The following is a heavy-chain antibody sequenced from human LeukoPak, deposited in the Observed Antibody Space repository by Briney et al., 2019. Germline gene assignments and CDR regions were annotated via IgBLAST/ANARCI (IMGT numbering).Heavy chain of an antibody. CDR3: AKSSIVVVPAYYYDSSGYYDY. CDR2: IRYDGSTK. CDR1: GFTFSSYG. V-gene: IGHV3-30*02. J-gene: IGHJ4*02. D-gene: IGHD3-22*01. Sequence: PGGSLRLSCAASGFTFSSYGMHWVRQAPGEGLEWVAFIRYDGSTKYYADSVKGRFTISRDNSKNTLYLQMNSLRAEDTAVYYCAKSSIVVVPAYYYDSSGYYDYWGQGTLVTVSS.